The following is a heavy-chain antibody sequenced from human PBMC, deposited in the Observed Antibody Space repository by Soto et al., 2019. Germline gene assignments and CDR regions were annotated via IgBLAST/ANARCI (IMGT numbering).Heavy chain of an antibody. CDR1: GYSLTKYW. CDR3: ARTYSGTYPPPYYFDY. Sequence: EVQLAQSGAEVKKPGESLKISCQGSGYSLTKYWIGWVRQMPGKGLEWMGIIYPGDSDARDSPSFQGQVISSADKSINTGYLQWSSLQASDTAIYYCARTYSGTYPPPYYFDYWGQGTLVTVSS. CDR2: IYPGDSDA. V-gene: IGHV5-51*01. J-gene: IGHJ4*02. D-gene: IGHD1-26*01.